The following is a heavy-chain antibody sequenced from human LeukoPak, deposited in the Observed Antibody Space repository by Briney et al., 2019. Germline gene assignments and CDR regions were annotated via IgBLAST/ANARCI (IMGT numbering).Heavy chain of an antibody. CDR3: ARVGATYYYDSSGYYFDY. Sequence: SVKVPCKASGGTFSSYAISWVRQAPGQGLEWMGRIIPILGIANYAQKFQGRVTITADKSTSTAYMELSSLRSEDTAVYYCARVGATYYYDSSGYYFDYWGQGTLVTVSS. V-gene: IGHV1-69*04. D-gene: IGHD3-22*01. CDR2: IIPILGIA. CDR1: GGTFSSYA. J-gene: IGHJ4*02.